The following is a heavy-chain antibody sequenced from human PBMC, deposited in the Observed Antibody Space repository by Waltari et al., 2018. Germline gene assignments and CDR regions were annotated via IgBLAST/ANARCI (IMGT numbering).Heavy chain of an antibody. D-gene: IGHD6-19*01. CDR2: IYYRGST. Sequence: QLQLQESGPGLVKPSETLSLTCTVSGGSISSSSYYWGWIRQPPGKGLEWIGSIYYRGSTYYNPALKSRVTISVDTSTNQFSLKLSSVTAADTAVYYCARWGIAVAGIDYWGQGTLVTVSS. J-gene: IGHJ4*02. CDR1: GGSISSSSYY. CDR3: ARWGIAVAGIDY. V-gene: IGHV4-39*07.